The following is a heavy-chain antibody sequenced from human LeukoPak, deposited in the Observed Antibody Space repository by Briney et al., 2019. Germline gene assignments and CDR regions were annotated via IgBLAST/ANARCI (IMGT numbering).Heavy chain of an antibody. V-gene: IGHV1-69*13. Sequence: GASVKVSCKASGGTFSSYAISWVRQAPGQGLEWMGGIIPIFGTANYAQKFQGRVTITADESTSTAYMELSSLRSEDTAVYYCARVNVVLPEWGGNSAQDYWYFDLWGRGTLVTVSS. J-gene: IGHJ2*01. CDR1: GGTFSSYA. D-gene: IGHD4-23*01. CDR3: ARVNVVLPEWGGNSAQDYWYFDL. CDR2: IIPIFGTA.